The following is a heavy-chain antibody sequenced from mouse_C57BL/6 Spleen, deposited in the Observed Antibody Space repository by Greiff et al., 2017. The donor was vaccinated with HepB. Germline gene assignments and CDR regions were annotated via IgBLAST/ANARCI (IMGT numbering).Heavy chain of an antibody. CDR3: ARSGAQRRGYAMDY. V-gene: IGHV1-12*01. CDR1: GYTFTSYN. CDR2: IYPGNGDT. D-gene: IGHD2-12*01. Sequence: QVQLKESGAELVRPGASVKMSCKASGYTFTSYNMHWVKQTPRQGLEWIGAIYPGNGDTSYNQKFKGKATLTVDKSSSTAYMQLSSLTSEDSAVYFCARSGAQRRGYAMDYWGQGTSVTVSS. J-gene: IGHJ4*01.